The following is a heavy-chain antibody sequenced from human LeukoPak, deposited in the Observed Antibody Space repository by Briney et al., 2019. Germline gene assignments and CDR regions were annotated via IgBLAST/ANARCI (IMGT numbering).Heavy chain of an antibody. CDR1: GSTFSSCS. Sequence: PGGSLRLSCAASGSTFSSCSMSWVRQAPGKGLEWVSSISSSSSYIYYADSVKGRFTISRDNAKKSLYLQMNSLRAEDTAVYYCARESGGGYSYEDYWGQGTLVTVSS. D-gene: IGHD5-18*01. V-gene: IGHV3-21*01. CDR3: ARESGGGYSYEDY. CDR2: ISSSSSYI. J-gene: IGHJ4*02.